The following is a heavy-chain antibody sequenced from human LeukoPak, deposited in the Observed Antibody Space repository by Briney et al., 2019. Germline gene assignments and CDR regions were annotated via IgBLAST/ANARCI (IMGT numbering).Heavy chain of an antibody. J-gene: IGHJ6*03. CDR3: TRHVDSSFNYMDV. CDR2: IRSKANSYAT. Sequence: GGSLRLSCAASGFTFSGSAMHWVRQASGKGLEWVGRIRSKANSYATAYAASVKGRFTISRDDSKSTAYLQMNSLKTEDTSVYYCTRHVDSSFNYMDVWGKGTTVTVSS. CDR1: GFTFSGSA. V-gene: IGHV3-73*01. D-gene: IGHD2-21*01.